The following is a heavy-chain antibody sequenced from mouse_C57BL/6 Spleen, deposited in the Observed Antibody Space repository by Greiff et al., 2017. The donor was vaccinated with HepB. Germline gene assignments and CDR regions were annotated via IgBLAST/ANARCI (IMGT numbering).Heavy chain of an antibody. J-gene: IGHJ4*01. CDR1: GYTFTGYW. V-gene: IGHV1-9*01. Sequence: QVQLQQSGAELMKPGASVKLSCKATGYTFTGYWIEWVKQRPGHGLEWIGEILPGSGSTNYNEKFKGKATFTADTSSNTAYMQLSSLTTEDSAIYYGARGGTTVVASPYYAMDYWGQGTSVTVSS. CDR3: ARGGTTVVASPYYAMDY. CDR2: ILPGSGST. D-gene: IGHD1-1*01.